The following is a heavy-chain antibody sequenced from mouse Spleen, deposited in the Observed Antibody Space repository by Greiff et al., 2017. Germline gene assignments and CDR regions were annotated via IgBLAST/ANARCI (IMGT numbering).Heavy chain of an antibody. V-gene: IGHV3-6*01. J-gene: IGHJ2*01. CDR2: ISYDGSN. CDR3: ASGYDGYYVFDY. D-gene: IGHD2-3*01. CDR1: GYSITSGYY. Sequence: DVHLVESGPGLVKPSQSLSLTCSVTGYSITSGYYWNWIRQFPGNKLEWMGYISYDGSNNYNPSLKNRISITRDTSKNQFFLKLNSVTTEDTATYYCASGYDGYYVFDYWGQGTTLTVSS.